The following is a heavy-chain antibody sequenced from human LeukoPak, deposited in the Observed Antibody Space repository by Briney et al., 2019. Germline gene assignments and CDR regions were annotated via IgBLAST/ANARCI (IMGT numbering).Heavy chain of an antibody. CDR3: ARAGGYYDNAFDI. CDR1: GGTFSSYT. J-gene: IGHJ3*02. V-gene: IGHV1-69*02. Sequence: ASVKVSCKASGGTFSSYTISWVRQAPGQGLEWMGRIIPILGIANYAQKFQGRVTIAADKSTSTAYMELSSLRSEDTAVYYCARAGGYYDNAFDIWGQGTIVTVSS. CDR2: IIPILGIA. D-gene: IGHD3-22*01.